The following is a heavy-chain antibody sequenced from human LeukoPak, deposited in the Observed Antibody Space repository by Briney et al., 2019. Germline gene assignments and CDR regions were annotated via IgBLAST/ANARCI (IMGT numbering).Heavy chain of an antibody. J-gene: IGHJ4*02. CDR1: GGSISSSSYY. D-gene: IGHD3-16*02. V-gene: IGHV4-39*01. CDR3: ARQVYMITFGGVIGLSPDY. Sequence: SETLSLTCTVSGGSISSSSYYWGWIRQPPGKGLEWIGSIYYSGSTYYNPSLKSRVTISVDTSKNQFSLKLSSVTAADTAVYYCARQVYMITFGGVIGLSPDYWDQGTLVTVSS. CDR2: IYYSGST.